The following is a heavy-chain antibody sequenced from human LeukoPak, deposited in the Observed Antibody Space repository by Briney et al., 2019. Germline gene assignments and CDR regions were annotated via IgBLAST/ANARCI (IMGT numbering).Heavy chain of an antibody. V-gene: IGHV5-51*01. Sequence: GESLKISCQGSGYSFTSYWIGWARQMPGKGLEWMGIIYPGDSDTRYSPSFQGQVTISADKSISTAYLQWSSLKASDTAMYYCARRRTHYLPAPFDIWGQGTMVTVSS. J-gene: IGHJ3*02. CDR2: IYPGDSDT. CDR1: GYSFTSYW. D-gene: IGHD2-2*01. CDR3: ARRRTHYLPAPFDI.